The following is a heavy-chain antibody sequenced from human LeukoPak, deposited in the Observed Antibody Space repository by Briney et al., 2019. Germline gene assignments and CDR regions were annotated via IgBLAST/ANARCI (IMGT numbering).Heavy chain of an antibody. CDR3: ARAPYSSGWTFDY. Sequence: ASVKVSCKASGYTFTNYAMHWVRQAPGQRLEWMGWINTGNGNTKYSQDLQGRVTFTGDTSASTAYMQLSSLRSEVTAVYYCARAPYSSGWTFDYWGQGTLVTVSS. J-gene: IGHJ4*02. D-gene: IGHD6-19*01. V-gene: IGHV1-3*04. CDR1: GYTFTNYA. CDR2: INTGNGNT.